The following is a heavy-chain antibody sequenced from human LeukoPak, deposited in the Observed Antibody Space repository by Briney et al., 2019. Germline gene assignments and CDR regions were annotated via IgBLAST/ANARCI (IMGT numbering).Heavy chain of an antibody. CDR3: ARGRPYITMVRGVIITSYYYYYMDV. CDR1: GGSFSGYY. J-gene: IGHJ6*03. Sequence: SGTLSLTCAVYGGSFSGYYWSWLRQPPGKGLEWIGEINHSGSTNYNPSLKSRVTISVDTSKNQFSLKLSSVTAADTAVYYCARGRPYITMVRGVIITSYYYYYMDVWGKGTTVTVSS. V-gene: IGHV4-34*01. D-gene: IGHD3-10*01. CDR2: INHSGST.